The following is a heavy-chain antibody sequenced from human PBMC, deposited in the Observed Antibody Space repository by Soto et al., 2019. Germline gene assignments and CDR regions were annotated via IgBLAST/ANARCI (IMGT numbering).Heavy chain of an antibody. D-gene: IGHD3-22*01. CDR2: IYSGGST. CDR3: ARSPVNYYDSSGYYHLDY. V-gene: IGHV3-53*01. J-gene: IGHJ4*02. CDR1: GFTVSSNY. Sequence: GGSLRLSCAASGFTVSSNYMSWVRQAPGKGLEWVSVIYSGGSTYYADSVKGRFTISRDNSKNTLYLQMNSLRAEDTAVYYCARSPVNYYDSSGYYHLDYWGQGTLVTAPQ.